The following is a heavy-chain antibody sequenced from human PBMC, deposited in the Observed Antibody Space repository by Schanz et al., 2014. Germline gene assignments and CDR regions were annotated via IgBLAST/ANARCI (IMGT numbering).Heavy chain of an antibody. CDR2: ISWNSGNI. CDR3: AKVQTHTLYGGNSCFDY. CDR1: RFAFSNCG. J-gene: IGHJ4*02. D-gene: IGHD2-21*02. V-gene: IGHV3-9*01. Sequence: QLVESGGGVVQPGGSLRLSCAASRFAFSNCGMHWVRQAPGKGLEWVSGISWNSGNIAYADSVKGRFTISRDNAKNSLYLQMNSLRPEDTALYYCAKVQTHTLYGGNSCFDYWGQGTLVTVSS.